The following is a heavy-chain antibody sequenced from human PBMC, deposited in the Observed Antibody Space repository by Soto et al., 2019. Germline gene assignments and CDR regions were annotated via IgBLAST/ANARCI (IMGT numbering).Heavy chain of an antibody. J-gene: IGHJ6*02. Sequence: EVQLVDSGGGVVQPGGSLRLSCAASGFSFSTYSMNWVRQAPGKGLEWVSYICSRGNNIYYADSVKGRFTISRDNAKNSLNLQMNSLRDEDTAVYYCAREYYEYGLDVWGQGTTVIVSS. CDR1: GFSFSTYS. D-gene: IGHD3-22*01. V-gene: IGHV3-48*02. CDR2: ICSRGNNI. CDR3: AREYYEYGLDV.